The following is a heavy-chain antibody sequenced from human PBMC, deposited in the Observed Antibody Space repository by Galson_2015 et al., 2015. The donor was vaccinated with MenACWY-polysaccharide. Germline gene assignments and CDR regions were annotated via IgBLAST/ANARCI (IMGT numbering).Heavy chain of an antibody. Sequence: SLRLSCAASGFTFSSYVMSWVRPAPGKGLEWVSTISGSGGSTFYADSVKGRFTISRDNSENSLYLQMNSLRAEDTAMYYCAKDFSGGSYTNWYFDLWGRGTLVTVSS. V-gene: IGHV3-23*01. J-gene: IGHJ2*01. D-gene: IGHD1-26*01. CDR3: AKDFSGGSYTNWYFDL. CDR2: ISGSGGST. CDR1: GFTFSSYV.